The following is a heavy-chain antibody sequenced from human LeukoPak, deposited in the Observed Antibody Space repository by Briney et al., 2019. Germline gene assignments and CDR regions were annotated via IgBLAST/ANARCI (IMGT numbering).Heavy chain of an antibody. V-gene: IGHV3-66*02. J-gene: IGHJ4*02. D-gene: IGHD3-22*01. CDR3: ARDYYDSSGAGSL. CDR1: GFTVSSNY. CDR2: IYSGGST. Sequence: PGGSLRLSCAASGFTVSSNYMSWVRQAPGKGLEWVSVIYSGGSTYYAGSVKGRFTISRDNSKNTLYLQMNSLRAEDTAVYYCARDYYDSSGAGSLWGQGTLVTVSS.